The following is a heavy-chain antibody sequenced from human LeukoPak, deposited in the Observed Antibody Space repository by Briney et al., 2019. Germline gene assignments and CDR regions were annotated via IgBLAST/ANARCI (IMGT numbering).Heavy chain of an antibody. CDR1: GGSISSYY. CDR2: IYYSGST. Sequence: SETLSLTCTVSGGSISSYYWSWIRQPPGKGLEWIGYIYYSGSTNYNPSLKSRVTISVDTSENQFSLKLSSVTAADTAVYYCARGYCSGGSCYPNAFDIWGQGTMVTVSS. D-gene: IGHD2-15*01. V-gene: IGHV4-59*01. J-gene: IGHJ3*02. CDR3: ARGYCSGGSCYPNAFDI.